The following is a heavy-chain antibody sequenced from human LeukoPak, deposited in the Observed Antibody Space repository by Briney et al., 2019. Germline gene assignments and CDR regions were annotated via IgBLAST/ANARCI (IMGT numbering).Heavy chain of an antibody. CDR2: VNPNSGGT. CDR1: GYAFIGYY. D-gene: IGHD7-27*01. V-gene: IGHV1-2*02. Sequence: GASVKVSCKASGYAFIGYYIYWLRQAPGQGPEWMGWVNPNSGGTRYAQKFQGRVTMTSDTFITTVYMELTNLKSDDAAVYYCARDRVGLGMNWFDPWGQGTFVTVSS. J-gene: IGHJ5*02. CDR3: ARDRVGLGMNWFDP.